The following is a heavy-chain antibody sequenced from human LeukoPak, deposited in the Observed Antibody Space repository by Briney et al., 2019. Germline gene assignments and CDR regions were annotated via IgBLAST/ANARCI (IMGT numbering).Heavy chain of an antibody. J-gene: IGHJ6*03. CDR1: GFPFRNYG. V-gene: IGHV3-30*02. CDR2: IRHDGSHK. CDR3: AKDRGGSFYYFMDV. D-gene: IGHD3-10*01. Sequence: GGSLRLSCAASGFPFRNYGMHWVRQAPGKVLEWVTFIRHDGSHKHDADSVKGRFTISRDNSKSTLYLQMNSLRTEDTAVYYCAKDRGGSFYYFMDVWGKGTTVTISS.